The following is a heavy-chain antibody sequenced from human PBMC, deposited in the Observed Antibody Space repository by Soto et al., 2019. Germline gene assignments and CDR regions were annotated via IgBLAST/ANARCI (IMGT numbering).Heavy chain of an antibody. V-gene: IGHV5-51*01. CDR3: VRLNTAMVNYFYGMDV. CDR1: GYTFTTYW. J-gene: IGHJ6*02. CDR2: IYPGDSDT. Sequence: EVQLVQSGAEVKKPGESLKISCKGSGYTFTTYWIGWVRQMPGKGLEWMGIIYPGDSDTRYSPSFQGQVTVSADKSINTAYLQWSSLQASDTDMYYCVRLNTAMVNYFYGMDVWGQGTTVTVSS. D-gene: IGHD5-18*01.